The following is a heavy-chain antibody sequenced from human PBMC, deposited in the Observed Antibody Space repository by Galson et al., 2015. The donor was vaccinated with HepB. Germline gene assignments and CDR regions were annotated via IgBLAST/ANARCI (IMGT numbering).Heavy chain of an antibody. CDR2: ISADGTKR. D-gene: IGHD4-17*01. CDR3: AKNYGDYIYDPLDL. J-gene: IGHJ5*02. CDR1: TLILWKYA. Sequence: SLRLSCAASTLILWKYAMTWVRQAPGKGLEWVSVISADGTKRHYADSVRGRFTLSRDNSKNTLYLQMDDLRLEDTAIYFRAKNYGDYIYDPLDLWGRGTLVTVSS. V-gene: IGHV3-23*01.